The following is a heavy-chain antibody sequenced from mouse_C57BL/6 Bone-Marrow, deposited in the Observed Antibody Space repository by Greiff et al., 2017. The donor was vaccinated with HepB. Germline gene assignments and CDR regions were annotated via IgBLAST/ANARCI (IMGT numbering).Heavy chain of an antibody. D-gene: IGHD1-1*02. Sequence: VQLQQPGAELVMPGASVKLSCKASGYTFTSYWMHWVKQRPGQGLEWIGEIDPSDSYTNYNQKFKGKSTLTVDKSSSTAYMPLSSLTSEDSVVYYWARGGGDGGWYFDVWGTGTTVTVSS. CDR1: GYTFTSYW. CDR3: ARGGGDGGWYFDV. CDR2: IDPSDSYT. J-gene: IGHJ1*03. V-gene: IGHV1-69*01.